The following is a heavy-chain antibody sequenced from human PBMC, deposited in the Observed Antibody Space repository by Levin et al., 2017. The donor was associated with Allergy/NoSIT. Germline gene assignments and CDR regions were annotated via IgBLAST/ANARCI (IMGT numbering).Heavy chain of an antibody. CDR2: INSDGSST. CDR3: ARAYSNYQNWFDP. J-gene: IGHJ5*02. V-gene: IGHV3-74*01. CDR1: GFTFSSYW. Sequence: GGSLRLSCAASGFTFSSYWMHWVRQAPGKGLVWVSRINSDGSSTNYADSVKGRFTISRDNAKNTLYLQMNSLRAEDTAVYYCARAYSNYQNWFDPWGQGTLVTVSS. D-gene: IGHD4-11*01.